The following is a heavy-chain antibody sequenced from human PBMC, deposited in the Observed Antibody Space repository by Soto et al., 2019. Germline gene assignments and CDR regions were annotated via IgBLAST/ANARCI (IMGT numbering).Heavy chain of an antibody. CDR2: IYHSGST. V-gene: IGHV4-30-2*01. D-gene: IGHD6-6*01. CDR3: ARTRIAARPPFSWFDP. J-gene: IGHJ5*02. CDR1: GGSISSGGYS. Sequence: QLQLQESGSGLVKPSQTLSLTCAVSGGSISSGGYSWSWIRQPPGKGLEWIGYIYHSGSTYYNPSRESRVTISVDRSKNQFSLKLSSVTAADTAVYYCARTRIAARPPFSWFDPWGQGTLVTVSS.